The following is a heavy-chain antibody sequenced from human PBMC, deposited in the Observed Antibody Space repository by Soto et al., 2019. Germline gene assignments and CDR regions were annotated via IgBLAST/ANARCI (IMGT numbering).Heavy chain of an antibody. J-gene: IGHJ6*03. CDR3: ARDRRGSITSSFVRYYYMDV. D-gene: IGHD1-20*01. CDR1: GGSISSGGYY. V-gene: IGHV4-31*03. Sequence: QVQLQESGPGLVKPSQTLSLTCTVSGGSISSGGYYWSWIRQHPGKGLEWIGYIYYSGSTYYNPSLKRRVTISVDTSKNQFSLKLSSVTAADTAVYYCARDRRGSITSSFVRYYYMDVWGKGTTVTVSS. CDR2: IYYSGST.